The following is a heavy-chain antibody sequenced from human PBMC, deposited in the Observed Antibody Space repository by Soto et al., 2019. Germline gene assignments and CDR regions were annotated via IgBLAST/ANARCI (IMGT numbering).Heavy chain of an antibody. J-gene: IGHJ4*02. CDR2: ISWNSGSI. Sequence: DVQLVESGGGLVQPGRSLRLSCAASGFTFDDYAMHWVRQAPGKGLEWVSGISWNSGSIGYADSVKGRFTISRDNAKNSLYLQMNSLRAEDTALYYCATTGAGTWVDWGQGTLVTVSS. CDR3: ATTGAGTWVD. CDR1: GFTFDDYA. V-gene: IGHV3-9*01. D-gene: IGHD6-19*01.